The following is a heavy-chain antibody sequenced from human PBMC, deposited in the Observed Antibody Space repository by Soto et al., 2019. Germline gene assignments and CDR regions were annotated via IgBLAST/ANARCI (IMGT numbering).Heavy chain of an antibody. CDR1: GFTFGDYA. CDR3: TRDVFYSSSGYYGMDV. Sequence: GGSLRLSCTASGFTFGDYAMSWFRQAPGKGLEWVGFIRSKAYGGTTEYAASVKGRLTISRDDSKSIAYLQMNSLKTEDTAVYYCTRDVFYSSSGYYGMDVWGQGTTVTVSS. CDR2: IRSKAYGGTT. D-gene: IGHD6-6*01. V-gene: IGHV3-49*03. J-gene: IGHJ6*02.